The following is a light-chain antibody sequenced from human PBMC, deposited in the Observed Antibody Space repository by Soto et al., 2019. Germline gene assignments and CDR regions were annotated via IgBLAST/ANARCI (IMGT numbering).Light chain of an antibody. CDR1: QTIARY. J-gene: IGKJ3*01. CDR3: QQSYNAPFN. CDR2: AAS. Sequence: DIQMTQSPSPLSASVGDRIIITCRASQTIARYINWFQQKSGQPPKLLVYAASTLRHGVPSRFSASGSGSDFTLTINSLQPEDLATYYCQQSYNAPFNFGPG. V-gene: IGKV1-39*01.